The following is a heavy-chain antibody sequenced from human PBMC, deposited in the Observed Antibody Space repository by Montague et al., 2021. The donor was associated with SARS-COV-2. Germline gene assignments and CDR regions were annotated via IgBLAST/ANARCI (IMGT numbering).Heavy chain of an antibody. J-gene: IGHJ4*02. V-gene: IGHV4-39*01. CDR2: IYYSGST. D-gene: IGHD1-7*01. Sequence: SETLSLTCTVSGGSISGSNYYWAWIRQPPGKGLEWIGSIYYSGSTYDNPSLKSRVSISGDTSKNQFSLKLNSVTAADTAVYYCARLLLELSGDYWGQGTLVTVSS. CDR3: ARLLLELSGDY. CDR1: GGSISGSNYY.